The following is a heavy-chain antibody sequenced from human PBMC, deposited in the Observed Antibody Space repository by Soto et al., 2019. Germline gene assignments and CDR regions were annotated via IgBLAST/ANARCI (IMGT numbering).Heavy chain of an antibody. J-gene: IGHJ6*02. Sequence: EVQLVESGGGLVQPGGSLRLSCAASGFTFSSYWMSWVRQAPGKGLEWVANIKQDGSEKYYVDSVKGRFTISRDNAKNSLYLQMNSLRAEDTAVYYCARDRDDFWSGYLPPPYYYGMDVWGQGTTVTVSS. CDR1: GFTFSSYW. D-gene: IGHD3-3*01. CDR2: IKQDGSEK. CDR3: ARDRDDFWSGYLPPPYYYGMDV. V-gene: IGHV3-7*03.